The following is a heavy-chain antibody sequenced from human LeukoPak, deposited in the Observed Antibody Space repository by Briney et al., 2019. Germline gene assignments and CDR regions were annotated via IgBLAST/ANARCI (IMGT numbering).Heavy chain of an antibody. CDR2: IYSGGRT. Sequence: GGSLRLSCAASGFTFSSNYMSWVRQAPGKGLEWVSVIYSGGRTYYTDSVKGRFTISRDNSNNPLYLQMNSLRAEDTAVYYCARDRGDGYNGAFDIWGQGTMVTVSS. D-gene: IGHD5-24*01. V-gene: IGHV3-53*01. CDR1: GFTFSSNY. CDR3: ARDRGDGYNGAFDI. J-gene: IGHJ3*02.